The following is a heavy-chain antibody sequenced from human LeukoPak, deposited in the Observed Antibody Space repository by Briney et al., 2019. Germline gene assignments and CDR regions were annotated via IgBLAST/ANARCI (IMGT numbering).Heavy chain of an antibody. CDR2: IYRSGST. CDR1: GGSISSSYW. J-gene: IGHJ4*02. CDR3: ARWATGIDY. Sequence: SGTLSLTCAVSGGSISSSYWWSWVRQPPGKGLEWTGEIYRSGSTNYNQSLKSRVAMSVDKSKSQFSLMLSSVTAADTAVYYCARWATGIDYWGQGILVTVSS. V-gene: IGHV4-4*02.